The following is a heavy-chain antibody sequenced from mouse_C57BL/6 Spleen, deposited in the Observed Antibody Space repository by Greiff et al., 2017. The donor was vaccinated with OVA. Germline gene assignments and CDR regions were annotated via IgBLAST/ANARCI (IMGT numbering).Heavy chain of an antibody. V-gene: IGHV1-55*01. D-gene: IGHD2-3*01. CDR3: ARRGYDGYYFDY. CDR1: GYTFTSYW. J-gene: IGHJ2*01. CDR2: IYPGSGST. Sequence: VQLQQSGAELVKPGASVKMSCKASGYTFTSYWITWVKQRPGQGLEWIGDIYPGSGSTNYNEKFKSKATLTVDTSSSTAYMQLSSLTSEDSAVYYCARRGYDGYYFDYWGQGTTLTVSS.